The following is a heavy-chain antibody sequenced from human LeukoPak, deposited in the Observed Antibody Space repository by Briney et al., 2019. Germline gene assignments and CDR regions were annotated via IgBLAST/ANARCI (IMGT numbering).Heavy chain of an antibody. J-gene: IGHJ6*03. V-gene: IGHV1-24*01. CDR1: GYTLTELS. Sequence: PSAKVSRKVSGYTLTELSMHWVRQAPGKGLEWMGGFDPEDGETIYAQKFQGRVTMTEDTSTDTAYMELSSLRSEDTAVYYCATDGSGSYSHYWYMDVWGKGPRSPSP. CDR2: FDPEDGET. D-gene: IGHD3-10*01. CDR3: ATDGSGSYSHYWYMDV.